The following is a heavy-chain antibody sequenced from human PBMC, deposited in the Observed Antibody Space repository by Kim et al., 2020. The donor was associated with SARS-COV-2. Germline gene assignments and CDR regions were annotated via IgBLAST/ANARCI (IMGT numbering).Heavy chain of an antibody. J-gene: IGHJ6*02. CDR3: AREGSTDLYYYYGMDV. V-gene: IGHV3-30*07. Sequence: SGKGRFTISRDNSKNTLYLQMNSLRAEDTAVYYCAREGSTDLYYYYGMDVWGQGTTVTVSS. D-gene: IGHD2-2*01.